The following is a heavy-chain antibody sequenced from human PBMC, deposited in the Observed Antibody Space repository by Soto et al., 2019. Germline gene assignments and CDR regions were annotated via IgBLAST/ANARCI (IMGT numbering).Heavy chain of an antibody. Sequence: ASVKVSCKASGGSFISYSFTWVRQAPGQGLEWMGRIIPIQGKANYALKFQDRVTITADRSTRTAYMELRSLRPEDTAVYYCALFLLRVHPGYMDFWGTGTLGTVSS. J-gene: IGHJ6*03. CDR2: IIPIQGKA. CDR1: GGSFISYS. V-gene: IGHV1-69*02. D-gene: IGHD3-3*01. CDR3: ALFLLRVHPGYMDF.